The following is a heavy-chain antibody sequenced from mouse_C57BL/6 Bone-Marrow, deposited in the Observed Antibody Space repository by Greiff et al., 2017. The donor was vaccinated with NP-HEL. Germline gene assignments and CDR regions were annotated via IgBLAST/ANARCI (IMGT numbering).Heavy chain of an antibody. D-gene: IGHD1-2*01. J-gene: IGHJ2*01. Sequence: VKLQESGAELVRPGTSVKLSCKASGYTFTSYWMHWVKQRPGQGLEWIGVIDPSDSYTNYNQKFKGKATLTVDTSSSTAYMQLSSLTSEDSAVYYCAPHYYRYYFDYWGQGTTLTVSS. CDR1: GYTFTSYW. CDR2: IDPSDSYT. V-gene: IGHV1-59*01. CDR3: APHYYRYYFDY.